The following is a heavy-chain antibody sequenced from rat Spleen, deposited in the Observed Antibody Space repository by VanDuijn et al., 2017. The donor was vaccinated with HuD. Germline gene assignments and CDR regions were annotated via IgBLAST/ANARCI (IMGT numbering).Heavy chain of an antibody. J-gene: IGHJ2*01. CDR1: GFTFSHYY. CDR3: ARFRHHYFDY. CDR2: ISTGGGNT. Sequence: EVQLVESGGGLVQPGRSMTLSCSASGFTFSHYYMAWVRQAPTKGLEWVASISTGGGNTYYRDSVKGRFTISRDNAKSTLYLQMNSLRSEDTATYYCARFRHHYFDYWGQGVMVTVSS. V-gene: IGHV5-25*01.